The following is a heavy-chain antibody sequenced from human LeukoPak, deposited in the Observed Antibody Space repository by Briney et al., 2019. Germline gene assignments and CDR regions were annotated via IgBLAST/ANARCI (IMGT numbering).Heavy chain of an antibody. CDR2: IGRRGDI. Sequence: GGSLRLSRAASGFTFSSYAFSWVRQAPGKGLEWVSVIGRRGDIYYADSVEGRFTISRDNSKNTVYLQMNSLRAEDTAVYYCAKYQLLNNDYWRDAFDVWGQGTMVTVSS. J-gene: IGHJ3*01. V-gene: IGHV3-23*01. CDR3: AKYQLLNNDYWRDAFDV. D-gene: IGHD1-1*01. CDR1: GFTFSSYA.